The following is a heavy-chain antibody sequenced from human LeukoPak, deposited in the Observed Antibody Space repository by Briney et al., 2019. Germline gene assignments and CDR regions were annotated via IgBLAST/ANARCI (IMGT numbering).Heavy chain of an antibody. V-gene: IGHV3-21*01. CDR3: ARIGGPGYYYYGMDV. CDR1: GFMFSTYS. J-gene: IGHJ6*02. CDR2: ISSSSSYV. Sequence: GGSLRLSCGASGFMFSTYSMNWVRQAPGKGLEWVSCISSSSSYVYYADSVKGRFTISRDNAKNSLYLQVNSLRDEDTAVYYCARIGGPGYYYYGMDVWGQGTTVTVSS. D-gene: IGHD3-10*01.